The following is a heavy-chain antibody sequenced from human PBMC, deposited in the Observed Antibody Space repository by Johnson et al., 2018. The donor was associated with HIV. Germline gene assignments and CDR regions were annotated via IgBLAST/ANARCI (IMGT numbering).Heavy chain of an antibody. CDR3: ARDNLGNPFSSYDACDI. J-gene: IGHJ3*02. D-gene: IGHD6-13*01. V-gene: IGHV3-30-3*01. CDR1: GFTFDDYA. CDR2: ISYDGSNK. Sequence: QVQLVESGGGLVQPGRSLRLSCAASGFTFDDYAMHSVRQAPGRGLEWVAVISYDGSNKYYADSVKGRFTISRDNSKNTLYLQMNSLRAEDTALYYCARDNLGNPFSSYDACDIWGQGTMVTVSS.